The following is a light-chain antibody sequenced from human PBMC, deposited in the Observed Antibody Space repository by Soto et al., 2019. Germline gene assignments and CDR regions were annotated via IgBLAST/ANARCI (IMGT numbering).Light chain of an antibody. CDR3: QQYYSYPYT. CDR1: QGISSY. CDR2: AAS. J-gene: IGKJ2*01. V-gene: IGKV1-8*01. Sequence: AIRMTQSPSSFSASTGDRVTITCRASQGISSYLAWYQQKQGKAPKLLIYAASTLQSGVPSRFSGSGSGTDFTLTISCLQSEDFATYYCQQYYSYPYTFVQGTKLEIK.